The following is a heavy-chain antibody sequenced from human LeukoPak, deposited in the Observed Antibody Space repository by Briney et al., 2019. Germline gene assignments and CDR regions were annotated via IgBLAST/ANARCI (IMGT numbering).Heavy chain of an antibody. D-gene: IGHD1-14*01. J-gene: IGHJ4*02. CDR1: GFTFSSYG. V-gene: IGHV3-30*02. CDR2: IRYDGSNK. CDR3: AKDGEVFNFPED. Sequence: GGSLRLSCAASGFTFSSYGMHWVRQAPGKGLEWVAFIRYDGSNKYYADSVKGRFTISRDNSKNTLYLQMNSLRAEDTAVYYCAKDGEVFNFPEDWGQGTLVTVSS.